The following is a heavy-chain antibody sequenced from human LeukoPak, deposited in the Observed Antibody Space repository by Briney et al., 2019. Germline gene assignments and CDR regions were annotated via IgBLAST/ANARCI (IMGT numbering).Heavy chain of an antibody. CDR2: MNPNSGNT. V-gene: IGHV1-8*01. CDR1: GYTFTSYD. Sequence: ASVKVSCKASGYTFTSYDINWVRQATGQGLEWMGWMNPNSGNTGYAQKFQGRVTMTRNTSISTAYMELSSLRSEDTAVYYCARVGGSYYKLSCYMDVWGKGTTVTVSS. J-gene: IGHJ6*03. D-gene: IGHD1-26*01. CDR3: ARVGGSYYKLSCYMDV.